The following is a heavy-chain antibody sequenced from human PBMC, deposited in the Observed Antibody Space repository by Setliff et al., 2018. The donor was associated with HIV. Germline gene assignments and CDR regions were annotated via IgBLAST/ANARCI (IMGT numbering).Heavy chain of an antibody. J-gene: IGHJ3*02. CDR3: ARGGLAYYDSSGNDAFDI. D-gene: IGHD3-22*01. CDR2: IMPIFGTG. CDR1: GGTFGTYT. V-gene: IGHV1-69*05. Sequence: SVKVSCKASGGTFGTYTISWVRQAPGQGLEWMGGIMPIFGTGNYAQKFQCRVTITTDESTSTAYMELTSLRSEDTAVFYCARGGLAYYDSSGNDAFDIWGQGTMVTVSS.